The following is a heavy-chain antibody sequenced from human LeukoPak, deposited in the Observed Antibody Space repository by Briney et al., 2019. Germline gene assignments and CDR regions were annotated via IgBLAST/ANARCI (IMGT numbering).Heavy chain of an antibody. J-gene: IGHJ5*02. V-gene: IGHV2-5*01. D-gene: IGHD1-26*01. CDR2: IYWNDGK. Sequence: SGPTLVKPTQTLTLTCTFSGFSLTTTGVGSTGVGVTWVRQPPGKALEWLALIYWNDGKHYNPSLKTRLTTTKDTSKNQVILTMTNMDPVDTATYYCAHDRMGIGFDPWGQGTLVTVSS. CDR1: GFSLTTTGVGSTGVG. CDR3: AHDRMGIGFDP.